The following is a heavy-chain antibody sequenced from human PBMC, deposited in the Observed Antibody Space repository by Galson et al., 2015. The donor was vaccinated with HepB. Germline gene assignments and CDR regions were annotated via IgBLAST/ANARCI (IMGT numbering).Heavy chain of an antibody. CDR1: GYSFSNYG. CDR3: ARDREPNRFGYSALDI. Sequence: SVKVSCKASGYSFSNYGISWVRQAPGQGLEWLGWSSAYRDKANYAQIVQGRVTMTTDTSTSTAYMELRSLTSDDTAMYYCARDREPNRFGYSALDIWGQGTMVTVSS. V-gene: IGHV1-18*04. CDR2: SSAYRDKA. D-gene: IGHD2-15*01. J-gene: IGHJ3*02.